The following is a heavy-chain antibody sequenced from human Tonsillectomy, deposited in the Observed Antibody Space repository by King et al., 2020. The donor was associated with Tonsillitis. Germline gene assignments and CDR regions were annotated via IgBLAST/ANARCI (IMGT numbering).Heavy chain of an antibody. D-gene: IGHD6-19*01. CDR2: IYTSGSA. V-gene: IGHV4-61*02. J-gene: IGHJ6*03. Sequence: MQLQESGPGLVRASQTLALTCTVSGDSISSGTYYWCWILQPPGKGLEWIGRIYTSGSAYYNPSLKSRVTMSVDTSKDQFSLKVISGTAADTAVYYCARLAVAGTGFYNYYDTDVWGKGTTVTVSS. CDR1: GDSISSGTYY. CDR3: ARLAVAGTGFYNYYDTDV.